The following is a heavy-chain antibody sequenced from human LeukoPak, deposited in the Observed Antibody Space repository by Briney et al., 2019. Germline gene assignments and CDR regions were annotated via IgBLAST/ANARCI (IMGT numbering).Heavy chain of an antibody. V-gene: IGHV3-21*01. Sequence: GGSLRLSCAASGFTFSSYSMNWVRQAPGKGLEWVSSISSSSSYIYYADSVKGRFTISRDNSKNTLYLQMNSLRAEDTAVYYCAREHIVVVPAAIFFDYWGQGTLVTVSS. CDR3: AREHIVVVPAAIFFDY. CDR2: ISSSSSYI. D-gene: IGHD2-2*02. J-gene: IGHJ4*02. CDR1: GFTFSSYS.